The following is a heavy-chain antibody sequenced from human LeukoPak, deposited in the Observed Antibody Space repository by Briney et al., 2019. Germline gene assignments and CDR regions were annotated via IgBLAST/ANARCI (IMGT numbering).Heavy chain of an antibody. CDR1: GGSIASSTC. CDR2: ISHSGRT. CDR3: AREIVDYAIHVDV. V-gene: IGHV4-4*03. Sequence: PEALSLTCAVAGGSIASSTCWSWVRQPPGKGREWIGEISHSGRTNYNPSLKSRASISVDKSKNEFSLKLSSVTAADTAVYYCAREIVDYAIHVDVWGKGTTVTVSS. D-gene: IGHD3-16*01. J-gene: IGHJ6*04.